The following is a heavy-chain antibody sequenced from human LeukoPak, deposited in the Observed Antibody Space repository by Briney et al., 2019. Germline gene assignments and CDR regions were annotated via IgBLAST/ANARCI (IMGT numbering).Heavy chain of an antibody. CDR2: MNPNSGNT. V-gene: IGHV1-8*03. CDR1: GYTFTSYD. J-gene: IGHJ5*02. CDR3: ARDGRTSYDSSGYFA. Sequence: EASVKVSCKASGYTFTSYDINWVRQATGQGLEWMGWMNPNSGNTGYAQKFQGRVTITRNTSISTAYMELSRLRSDDTAVYYCARDGRTSYDSSGYFAWGQGTLVTVSS. D-gene: IGHD3-22*01.